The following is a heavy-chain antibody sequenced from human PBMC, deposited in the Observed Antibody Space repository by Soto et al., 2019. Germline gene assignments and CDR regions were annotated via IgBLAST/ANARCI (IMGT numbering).Heavy chain of an antibody. V-gene: IGHV4-31*03. J-gene: IGHJ4*02. D-gene: IGHD4-17*01. CDR3: ARAAGDPSYFDY. CDR2: IYYSGST. CDR1: GGSISSGGYY. Sequence: QVQLQESGPGLVKPSQTLSLTCTVSGGSISSGGYYWSWIRQHPGKGLEWIGYIYYSGSTYYNPSLKSRXXIXVXXSKNQFSLKLSSVTAADTAVYYCARAAGDPSYFDYWGQGTLVTVSS.